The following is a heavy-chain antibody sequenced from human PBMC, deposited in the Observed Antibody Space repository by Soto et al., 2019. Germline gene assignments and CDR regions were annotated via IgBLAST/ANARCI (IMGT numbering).Heavy chain of an antibody. Sequence: ASVKVSSKASGYTFTGYYMHWVRQAPGQGLEWMGWINPNSDGTNYAQKFQGRVTMTRDTSISTAYMELSRLRSDDTAVYYCERPSYSSSWYDYWGQGTLVTVSS. V-gene: IGHV1-2*02. D-gene: IGHD6-13*01. CDR1: GYTFTGYY. CDR2: INPNSDGT. J-gene: IGHJ4*02. CDR3: ERPSYSSSWYDY.